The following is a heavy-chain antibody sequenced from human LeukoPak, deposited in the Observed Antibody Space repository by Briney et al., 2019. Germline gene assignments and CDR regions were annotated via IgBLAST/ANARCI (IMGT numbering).Heavy chain of an antibody. V-gene: IGHV1-2*02. D-gene: IGHD2-2*01. CDR2: INPNNGGT. CDR1: GYTFTGYY. CDR3: ARWTADCSSTSCYQEVFDY. Sequence: ASVKVSCKASGYTFTGYYMHWVRQAPREGLEWMGWINPNNGGTNYAQKFQGRVTMTRDTSISTAYMELSRLRSDDTAVYYCARWTADCSSTSCYQEVFDYWGQGTLVTVSS. J-gene: IGHJ4*02.